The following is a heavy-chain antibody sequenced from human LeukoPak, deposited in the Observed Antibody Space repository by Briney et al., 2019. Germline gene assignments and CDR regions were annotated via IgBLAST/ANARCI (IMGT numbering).Heavy chain of an antibody. J-gene: IGHJ6*03. V-gene: IGHV3-11*04. CDR3: ARGTYCSSTSCPYGYYMDV. Sequence: GGSLRLSCAASGFTFSDYYMSWIRQAPGKGLEWVSYISSSGSTIYYADSVKGRFTISRDNAKNSLYLQMNSLRAEDTAVYYCARGTYCSSTSCPYGYYMDVWGKGTTVTVSS. CDR1: GFTFSDYY. CDR2: ISSSGSTI. D-gene: IGHD2-2*01.